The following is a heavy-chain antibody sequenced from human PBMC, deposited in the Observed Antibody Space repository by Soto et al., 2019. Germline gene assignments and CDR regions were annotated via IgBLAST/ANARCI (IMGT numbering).Heavy chain of an antibody. CDR3: ARQHYYDSSGYYTWN. CDR1: GGPIRSNIYY. J-gene: IGHJ4*02. V-gene: IGHV4-39*01. Sequence: SETLSLTCSVSGGPIRSNIYYWGWIRQPPGKGLEWIATVHYSGSTYYTPSLKNRVTISADTSNNQFSLRLNSVTAADTAVYYCARQHYYDSSGYYTWNRGQATLVTVSS. CDR2: VHYSGST. D-gene: IGHD3-22*01.